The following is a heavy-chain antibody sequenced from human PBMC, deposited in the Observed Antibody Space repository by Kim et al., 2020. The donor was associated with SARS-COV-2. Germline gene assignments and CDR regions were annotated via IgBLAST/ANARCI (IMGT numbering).Heavy chain of an antibody. V-gene: IGHV4-34*01. CDR3: ARRASIAARGGYFDL. J-gene: IGHJ2*01. CDR2: INHSGST. Sequence: SETLSLTCAVYGGSFSGYYWSWIRQPPGKGLEWIGEINHSGSTNYNPSLKSRVTISVDTSKNQFSLKLSSVTAADTAVYYCARRASIAARGGYFDLWGRGTLVTVSS. CDR1: GGSFSGYY. D-gene: IGHD6-6*01.